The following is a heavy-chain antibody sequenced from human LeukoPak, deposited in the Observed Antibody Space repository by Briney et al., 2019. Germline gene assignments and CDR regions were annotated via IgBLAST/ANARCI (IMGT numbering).Heavy chain of an antibody. D-gene: IGHD3-22*01. V-gene: IGHV1-2*02. CDR1: GYSLTGYY. CDR2: INPNSGDT. Sequence: RASVKVSCRASGYSLTGYYMHWVRQAPGQGLEWMGWINPNSGDTNYAQTFQGRVTMTRDTSTSTAYMELSRLTSDDTAVYYCARGGEWYYDSSNHRLFDYWGQGTLVTVSS. CDR3: ARGGEWYYDSSNHRLFDY. J-gene: IGHJ4*02.